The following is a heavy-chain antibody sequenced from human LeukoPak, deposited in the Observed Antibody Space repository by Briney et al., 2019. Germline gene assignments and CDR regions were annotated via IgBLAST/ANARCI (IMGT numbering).Heavy chain of an antibody. J-gene: IGHJ4*02. CDR3: AREGILWNFDY. CDR1: GFSFSTYW. CDR2: ISNSGSYI. V-gene: IGHV3-21*05. Sequence: GESLRLSCAASGFSFSTYWMSWVRQAPGKGLEWVSYISNSGSYIYYADSVKGRFTISRDNARNSLYLQMNSLRAEDTAVYYCAREGILWNFDYWGQGTLVTVSS. D-gene: IGHD5-18*01.